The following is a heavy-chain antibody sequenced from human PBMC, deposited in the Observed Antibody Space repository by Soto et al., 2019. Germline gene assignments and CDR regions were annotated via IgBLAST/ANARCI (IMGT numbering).Heavy chain of an antibody. CDR3: ARAGYCSCGTCFPGNCDY. J-gene: IGHJ4*02. CDR1: GYTFTTYY. CDR2: INPNGGST. V-gene: IGHV1-46*01. D-gene: IGHD2-15*01. Sequence: QVQLVQSGAEVKRPGASVKVSCKASGYTFTTYYMHWVRQAPGQGLEWLGIINPNGGSTTYAQKLQGRVAMTRDTSTSTVYLELSSLRSADTGVYYCARAGYCSCGTCFPGNCDYWGQGTLVTVSA.